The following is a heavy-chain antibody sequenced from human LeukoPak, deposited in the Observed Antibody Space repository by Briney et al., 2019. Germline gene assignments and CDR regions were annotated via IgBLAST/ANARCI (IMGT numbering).Heavy chain of an antibody. D-gene: IGHD5-18*01. V-gene: IGHV3-33*03. Sequence: GSLRLSCAASGFTFSNFGMHWVRQAPGKGLEGLAAIWYDGSSKNYAYSVTGRFSISRDSSRNTLILQMTSLRVEDTAVYSGEKDRADTPFVIDHWSLGTLLTV. CDR1: GFTFSNFG. CDR2: IWYDGSSK. J-gene: IGHJ4*02. CDR3: EKDRADTPFVIDH.